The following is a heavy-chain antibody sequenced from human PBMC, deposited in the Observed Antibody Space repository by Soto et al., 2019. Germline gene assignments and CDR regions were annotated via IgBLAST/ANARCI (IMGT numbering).Heavy chain of an antibody. V-gene: IGHV3-73*01. CDR1: GFTFSGSA. Sequence: EVQLVESGGGLVQPGGSLKLSCAASGFTFSGSAMHWVRQASGKGLEWVGRIRSKANSYATAYAASVKGRFTISRDDSKNTAYLQMNSLKTEGTAVYYCTHLDYEYYSSSSGWGYWGQGTLVTVSS. CDR2: IRSKANSYAT. CDR3: THLDYEYYSSSSGWGY. J-gene: IGHJ4*02. D-gene: IGHD6-6*01.